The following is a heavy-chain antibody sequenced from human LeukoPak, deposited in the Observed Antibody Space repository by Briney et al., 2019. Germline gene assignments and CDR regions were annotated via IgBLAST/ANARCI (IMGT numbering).Heavy chain of an antibody. D-gene: IGHD3-9*01. CDR3: ARGYDILTGYYGLGFDY. CDR2: INSDGSST. Sequence: GGSLRLSCAASGFTFSSYWMHWVRQGPGKGLVWVSRINSDGSSTNYADSVKGRFTISRDNAKNSLYLQMNSLRAEDTALYYCARGYDILTGYYGLGFDYWGQGTLVTVSS. CDR1: GFTFSSYW. V-gene: IGHV3-74*01. J-gene: IGHJ4*02.